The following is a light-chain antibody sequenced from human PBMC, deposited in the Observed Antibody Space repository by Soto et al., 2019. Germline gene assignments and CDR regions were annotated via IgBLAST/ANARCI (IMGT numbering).Light chain of an antibody. CDR2: DAS. CDR1: QTISSW. CDR3: QQHNSFSIT. J-gene: IGKJ5*01. Sequence: DIQMTQSPSTLSASVGDRVTISCRASQTISSWLAWYQQKPGKAPKLLIYDASSLESGVPSRLSGSGSGTEFTLTINSLQADDFATYYCQQHNSFSITFGQGTRLEIK. V-gene: IGKV1-5*01.